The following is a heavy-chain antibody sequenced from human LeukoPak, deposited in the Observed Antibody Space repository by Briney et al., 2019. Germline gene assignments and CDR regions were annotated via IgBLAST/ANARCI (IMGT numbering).Heavy chain of an antibody. V-gene: IGHV4-59*01. CDR2: IYYSGRT. D-gene: IGHD4-23*01. Sequence: SETLSLTCTVSSGSISPYYWSWIRQPPGKGLEWIGYIYYSGRTNYKPSLKSRVTISVDTSKNQFSLKLSSVTAADTAVHYCARVYGGNSEGAFDIWGQGTMVTVSS. CDR3: ARVYGGNSEGAFDI. CDR1: SGSISPYY. J-gene: IGHJ3*02.